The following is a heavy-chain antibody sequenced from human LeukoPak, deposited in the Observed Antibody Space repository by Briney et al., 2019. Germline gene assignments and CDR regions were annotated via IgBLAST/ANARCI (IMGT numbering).Heavy chain of an antibody. D-gene: IGHD6-13*01. V-gene: IGHV3-7*01. J-gene: IGHJ6*03. CDR1: GFTFSSYW. CDR3: ARVRQQLVRLLGRDTTYYYYYYMGV. CDR2: IKQDGSEK. Sequence: GSLRLSCAASGFTFSSYWMSWVRQAPGKGLEWVANIKQDGSEKYYVDSVKGRFTISRDNAKNSLYLQMNSLRAEDTAVYYCARVRQQLVRLLGRDTTYYYYYYMGVWGKGTTVTVSS.